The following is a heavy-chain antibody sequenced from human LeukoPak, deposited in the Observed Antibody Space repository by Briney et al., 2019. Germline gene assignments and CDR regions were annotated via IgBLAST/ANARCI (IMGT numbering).Heavy chain of an antibody. CDR2: IYYSGST. J-gene: IGHJ3*02. CDR3: ARERIYAFDI. CDR1: GGSISSSTYY. V-gene: IGHV4-39*07. D-gene: IGHD1-14*01. Sequence: SETLSLTCTVSGGSISSSTYYWGWIRQPPGKGLEWIGTIYYSGSTYYTPSLKSRVTISVDTSKNQFSLKLSSVTAADTAVYYCARERIYAFDIWGQGTMVTVSS.